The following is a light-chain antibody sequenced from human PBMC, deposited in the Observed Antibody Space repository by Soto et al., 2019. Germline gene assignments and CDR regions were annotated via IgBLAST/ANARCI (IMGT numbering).Light chain of an antibody. Sequence: QSALTQPPSASGSPGQSVTISCTGTSTDVGGYYYVSWYQQHPGKAPKLIIYEVSKRPSGVPGRFSGSKSGNTASLTVSGLQAEDEADYYCSSPAGDNLYVFGTGTQLTVL. CDR3: SSPAGDNLYV. CDR2: EVS. J-gene: IGLJ1*01. V-gene: IGLV2-8*01. CDR1: STDVGGYYY.